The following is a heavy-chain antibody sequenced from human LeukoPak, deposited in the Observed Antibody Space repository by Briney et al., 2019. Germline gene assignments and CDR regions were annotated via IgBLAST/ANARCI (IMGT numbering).Heavy chain of an antibody. J-gene: IGHJ6*02. CDR2: IYSGGST. D-gene: IGHD2-15*01. V-gene: IGHV3-53*01. CDR3: ARVGGLVVRYYYGMDV. CDR1: GFTVSSNY. Sequence: PGGSLRLSCAASGFTVSSNYMSWVRQAPGKGLEWVSVIYSGGSTYYADSVKGRFTISRDNSKNTLYLQMNSLRAEDTAVYYCARVGGLVVRYYYGMDVWGQGTTVIVSS.